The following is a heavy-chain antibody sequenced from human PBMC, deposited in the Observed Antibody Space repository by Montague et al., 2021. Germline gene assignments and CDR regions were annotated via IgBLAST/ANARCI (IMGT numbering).Heavy chain of an antibody. V-gene: IGHV3-23*01. CDR1: GFTFGSSA. CDR2: IGGSGRNA. Sequence: SLRLSCAASGFTFGSSAMSWVRQAPGKGLEWVSPIGGSGRNAYYADSVKGRFTVSRDNSKNTLYLQMNSLSPEDTAVYYCAKRMAIYKQLYYFDYWGQGALVTVSS. J-gene: IGHJ4*02. CDR3: AKRMAIYKQLYYFDY. D-gene: IGHD5-24*01.